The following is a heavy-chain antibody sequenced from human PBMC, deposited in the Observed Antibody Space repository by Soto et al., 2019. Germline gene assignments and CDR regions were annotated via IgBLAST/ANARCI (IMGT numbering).Heavy chain of an antibody. CDR3: SGGYYWGYFDY. CDR1: GGTFSSYA. J-gene: IGHJ4*02. D-gene: IGHD5-12*01. V-gene: IGHV1-69*06. CDR2: IIPIFGTA. Sequence: QVQLVQSGAEVKKPGSSVKVSCKASGGTFSSYAISWVRQAPGQGLEWMGGIIPIFGTANYAQKFQGRVTITADKSPSTAYMELSSLRSEDTALYYCSGGYYWGYFDYWGQGTLVTVSS.